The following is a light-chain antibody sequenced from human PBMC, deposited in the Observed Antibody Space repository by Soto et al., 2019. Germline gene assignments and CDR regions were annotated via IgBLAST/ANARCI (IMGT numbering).Light chain of an antibody. J-gene: IGLJ7*01. CDR1: SSDVGSYNI. V-gene: IGLV2-23*01. CDR2: EGS. Sequence: QSVLTQPASVSGSPGQSITISCTGTSSDVGSYNIVSWYQQHPGKAPKLMIYEGSKRPSGVSHRFSGSKSGNTASLTISGLQAEDEADYYCCSYAGSSTWVFGGGTQLTVL. CDR3: CSYAGSSTWV.